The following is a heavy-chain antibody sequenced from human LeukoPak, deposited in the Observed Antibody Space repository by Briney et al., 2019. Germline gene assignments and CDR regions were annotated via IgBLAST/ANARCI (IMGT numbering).Heavy chain of an antibody. CDR3: ARGTRSGRDGYMASWTPPDY. D-gene: IGHD2-21*01. J-gene: IGHJ4*02. V-gene: IGHV4-59*08. CDR2: IYYSGST. CDR1: GGSISSYY. Sequence: SETLSLTCTVSGGSISSYYWSWIRQPPGKGLEWIGYIYYSGSTNYNPSLKSRVTISVDTSKNQFSLKLSSVTAADTAVYYCARGTRSGRDGYMASWTPPDYWGQGTLVTVSS.